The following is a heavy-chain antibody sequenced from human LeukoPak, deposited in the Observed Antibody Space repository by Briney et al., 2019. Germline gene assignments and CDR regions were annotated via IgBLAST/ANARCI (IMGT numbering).Heavy chain of an antibody. J-gene: IGHJ6*03. V-gene: IGHV3-48*01. Sequence: GGSLRLSCAASGFNFDSYSMNWVRQAPGKGLEWVSYISSSSTKYYADSMKGRFTISRDNAKNSLYLQMNSLRAEDTAVYYCARGDPENYYYYYMDVWGKGTTVTVSS. D-gene: IGHD2-21*02. CDR1: GFNFDSYS. CDR2: ISSSSTK. CDR3: ARGDPENYYYYYMDV.